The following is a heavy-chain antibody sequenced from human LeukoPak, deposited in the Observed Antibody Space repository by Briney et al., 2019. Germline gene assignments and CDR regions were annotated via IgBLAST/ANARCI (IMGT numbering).Heavy chain of an antibody. CDR1: GFTFSNAW. D-gene: IGHD3-16*01. J-gene: IGHJ4*02. Sequence: GGSLRLSCAASGFTFSNAWMSWVRQAPGKGLEWVGRIKSKTDGGTTDYAAPVKGRFTISRDDSKNTLYLQMNSLKTEDTAVYYCTTDLPHTKFGPFDYWGQGTLVTVSS. V-gene: IGHV3-15*01. CDR3: TTDLPHTKFGPFDY. CDR2: IKSKTDGGTT.